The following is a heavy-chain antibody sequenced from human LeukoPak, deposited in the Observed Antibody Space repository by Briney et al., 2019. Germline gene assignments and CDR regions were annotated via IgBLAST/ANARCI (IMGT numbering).Heavy chain of an antibody. Sequence: EASVKVSCKASGYTFTSYGISWVRQAPGQGLEWMGWINPNSGGTNYAQKFQGRVTMTRDTSISTAYMELSRLRSDDTAVYYCARDGQLWTLYYYYYMDVWGKGTTVTVSS. CDR3: ARDGQLWTLYYYYYMDV. CDR1: GYTFTSYG. J-gene: IGHJ6*03. CDR2: INPNSGGT. D-gene: IGHD5-18*01. V-gene: IGHV1-2*02.